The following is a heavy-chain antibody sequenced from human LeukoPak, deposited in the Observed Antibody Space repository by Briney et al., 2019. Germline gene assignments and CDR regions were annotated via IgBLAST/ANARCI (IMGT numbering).Heavy chain of an antibody. Sequence: ASVKVSCKASGYTFTSYAMHWVRQAPGQRLEWMGWINAGNGNTKYSQKFQGRVTITRDTSASTAYMELSSLRSEDTAVYYCARSYSGTFYFDYWGQGTLVSVSS. CDR1: GYTFTSYA. J-gene: IGHJ4*02. CDR3: ARSYSGTFYFDY. D-gene: IGHD1-26*01. CDR2: INAGNGNT. V-gene: IGHV1-3*01.